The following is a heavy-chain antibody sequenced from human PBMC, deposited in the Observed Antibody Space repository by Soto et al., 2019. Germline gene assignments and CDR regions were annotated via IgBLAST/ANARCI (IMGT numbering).Heavy chain of an antibody. Sequence: QVQLVQSGAEVKKPGASVKVSCKASGYTFTSYAMHWVRQAPGQRLEWMGWINAGNGNTKYSQKFQGRVTITRDTSASTAYMELSSLRSEDTAVYYCATGITMVRGVTTEYWGQGTLVTVSS. V-gene: IGHV1-3*01. D-gene: IGHD3-10*01. CDR2: INAGNGNT. CDR3: ATGITMVRGVTTEY. J-gene: IGHJ4*02. CDR1: GYTFTSYA.